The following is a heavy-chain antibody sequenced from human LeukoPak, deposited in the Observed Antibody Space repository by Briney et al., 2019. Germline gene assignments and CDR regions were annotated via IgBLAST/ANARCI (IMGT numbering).Heavy chain of an antibody. J-gene: IGHJ6*02. D-gene: IGHD2-15*01. CDR1: GGSISSYY. V-gene: IGHV3-11*06. CDR2: ISSSSSYT. CDR3: ARVDGCSGGSCYPLYDFYYYYGMDV. Sequence: LSLTCTVSGGSISSYYWSWIRQAPGKGLEWVSYISSSSSYTNYADSVKGRFTISRDNAKNSLYLQMNSLRAEDTAVYYCARVDGCSGGSCYPLYDFYYYYGMDVWGQGTTVTVSS.